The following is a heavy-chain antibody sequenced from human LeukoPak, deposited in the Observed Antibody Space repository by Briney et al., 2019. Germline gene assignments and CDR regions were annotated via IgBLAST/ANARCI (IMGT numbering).Heavy chain of an antibody. J-gene: IGHJ6*02. CDR2: INPNSGGT. CDR3: ARGQYRNDDMDV. V-gene: IGHV1-2*02. CDR1: GYTFTDFY. Sequence: GASVKVSCKASGYTFTDFYMHWVRQAPGQGLEWMGWINPNSGGTNYAQRFQGRVTMTRDTSISTAYMELGRLRSDDTAVYYCARGQYRNDDMDVWGQGTTVTVSS. D-gene: IGHD1-14*01.